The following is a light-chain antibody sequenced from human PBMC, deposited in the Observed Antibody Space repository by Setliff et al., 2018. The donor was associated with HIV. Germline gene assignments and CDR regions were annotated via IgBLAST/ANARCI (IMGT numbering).Light chain of an antibody. Sequence: QSVLTQPASVSGSPGQPITISCTGTSSDVGGYNYVSWYQQHPGNAPKLMIFEVSNRPSGVSNRFSGSKSGNTASLTISGLQAEDEADYYCSSYTSSSLYVFGTGTKVTVL. CDR1: SSDVGGYNY. CDR3: SSYTSSSLYV. V-gene: IGLV2-14*01. J-gene: IGLJ1*01. CDR2: EVS.